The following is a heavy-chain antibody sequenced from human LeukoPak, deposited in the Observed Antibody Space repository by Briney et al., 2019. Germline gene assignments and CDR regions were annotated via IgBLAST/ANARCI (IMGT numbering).Heavy chain of an antibody. Sequence: GGSLRLSCTASGFTLSSYAMGWVRQAPGRGLEWVSSIGGNSGIQTYYADSVKGRFTISRDNSKDTLYLQMDSLRAEDTAVYYCAKERMYNNGWFSPWGQGTLVTVSS. D-gene: IGHD1-14*01. CDR1: GFTLSSYA. J-gene: IGHJ5*02. CDR3: AKERMYNNGWFSP. V-gene: IGHV3-23*01. CDR2: IGGNSGIQT.